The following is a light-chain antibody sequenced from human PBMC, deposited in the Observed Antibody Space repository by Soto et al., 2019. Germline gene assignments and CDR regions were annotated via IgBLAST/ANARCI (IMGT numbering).Light chain of an antibody. V-gene: IGKV1-5*01. CDR1: QSISSW. CDR2: DAS. J-gene: IGKJ1*01. CDR3: QQYNSHWT. Sequence: DIQMTQSPSTLSASVGDRVTITCRASQSISSWLAWYQQKPGKAPKLLIYDASSLESGVPSRFSGSGSGTEFTLTIRSLKPDDFATYYCQQYNSHWTFGQGTKVEIK.